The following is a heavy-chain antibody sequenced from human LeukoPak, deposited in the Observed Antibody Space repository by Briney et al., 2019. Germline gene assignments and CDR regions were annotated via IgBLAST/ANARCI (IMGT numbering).Heavy chain of an antibody. V-gene: IGHV1-2*02. CDR2: TNPNSGGT. CDR1: GYTFTGYY. Sequence: ASVKVSCKASGYTFTGYYMHWVRQAPGQGLEWMGWTNPNSGGTNYAQKFQGRVTMTRDTSTSTVYMELSSLRSEDTAVYYCARDLYRYSGYDMGNFDYWGQGTLVTVSS. D-gene: IGHD5-12*01. J-gene: IGHJ4*02. CDR3: ARDLYRYSGYDMGNFDY.